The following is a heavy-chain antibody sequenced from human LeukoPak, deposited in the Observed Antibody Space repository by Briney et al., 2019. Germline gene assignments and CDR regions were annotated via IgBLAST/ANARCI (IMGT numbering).Heavy chain of an antibody. CDR1: GYTFTSYY. J-gene: IGHJ4*02. Sequence: ASVKVSCKASGYTFTSYYMHWARQAPGQGLEWMGIINPSGGSTSYAQKFQGRVTMTRDTSTSTVYMELSSLRSEDTAVYYCARALITMVRGAPGEFRYWGQGTLVTVSS. V-gene: IGHV1-46*01. D-gene: IGHD3-10*01. CDR3: ARALITMVRGAPGEFRY. CDR2: INPSGGST.